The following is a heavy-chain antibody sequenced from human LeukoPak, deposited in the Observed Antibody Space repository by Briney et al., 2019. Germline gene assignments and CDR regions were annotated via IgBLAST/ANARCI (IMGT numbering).Heavy chain of an antibody. CDR3: ARVGSSGWEYFDY. CDR1: GGSISSSSYY. CDR2: IYYSGST. V-gene: IGHV4-39*01. Sequence: PSETLSLTCTVSGGSISSSSYYWGWIRQPPGKGLEWIGSIYYSGSTYYNPSLKSRVTISVDTSKNQFSLKLSSVTAADTAVYYCARVGSSGWEYFDYWGQGTLVTVSS. J-gene: IGHJ4*02. D-gene: IGHD6-19*01.